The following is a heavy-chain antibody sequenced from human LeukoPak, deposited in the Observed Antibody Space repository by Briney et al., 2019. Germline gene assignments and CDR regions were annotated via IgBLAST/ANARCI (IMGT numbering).Heavy chain of an antibody. CDR3: ARQNFYRYCRSTSCYRPYYYYYMDV. CDR1: GGSFSGYY. J-gene: IGHJ6*03. Sequence: PSETLSLTCAVYGGSFSGYYWSWIRQPPGKGLEWIGEINHSGSTNYNPSLKRRVTISVDTSKNQFSLKLSSVTAADMTVYYCARQNFYRYCRSTSCYRPYYYYYMDVWGKGTTVTISS. V-gene: IGHV4-34*01. D-gene: IGHD2-2*01. CDR2: INHSGST.